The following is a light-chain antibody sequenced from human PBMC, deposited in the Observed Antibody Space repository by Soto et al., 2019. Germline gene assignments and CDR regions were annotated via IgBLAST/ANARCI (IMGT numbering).Light chain of an antibody. CDR1: SSDVGAYNY. V-gene: IGLV2-14*01. J-gene: IGLJ1*01. CDR3: SSYADSDTLYV. Sequence: QSALTQPASVSGSPGQSITISCTGTSSDVGAYNYVSWYQQHPGKAPKLLIFEVSSRPSGVSNRFSGSKSGSTASLTIPGLQAEDEADYYCSSYADSDTLYVFGTGTKVTVL. CDR2: EVS.